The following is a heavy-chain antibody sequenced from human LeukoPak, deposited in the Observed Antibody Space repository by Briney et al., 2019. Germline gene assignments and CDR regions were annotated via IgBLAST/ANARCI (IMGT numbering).Heavy chain of an antibody. V-gene: IGHV3-48*03. CDR3: ARDRGTMVRGVIIPSYFDY. D-gene: IGHD3-10*01. CDR2: ISSSGSTI. Sequence: GGSLRLSCAASGFTFSSYEMNWVRQAPGKGLEWVSYISSSGSTIYYADSVKGRFTISRDNAKNTLYLQMNSLRAEDTAVYYCARDRGTMVRGVIIPSYFDYWGQGTLVTVSS. CDR1: GFTFSSYE. J-gene: IGHJ4*02.